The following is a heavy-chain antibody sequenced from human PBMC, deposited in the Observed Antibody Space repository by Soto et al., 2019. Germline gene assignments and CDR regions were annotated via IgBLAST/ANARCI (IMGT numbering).Heavy chain of an antibody. CDR3: ARSASSGWPPHWFDP. V-gene: IGHV1-69*13. Sequence: GASVKVSCKASGVTFSSYAISWVRQAPGQGLEWMGGIIPIFGTANYAQKFQGRVTITADESTSTAYMELSSLRSEDTAVYYCARSASSGWPPHWFDPWGQGTLVTVSS. D-gene: IGHD6-19*01. CDR1: GVTFSSYA. J-gene: IGHJ5*02. CDR2: IIPIFGTA.